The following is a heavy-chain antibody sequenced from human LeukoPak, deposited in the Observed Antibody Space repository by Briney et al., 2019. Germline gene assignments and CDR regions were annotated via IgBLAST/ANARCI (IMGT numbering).Heavy chain of an antibody. D-gene: IGHD6-13*01. CDR2: ISGSGGST. CDR1: GFTFSSYA. V-gene: IGHV3-23*01. CDR3: ARAVPAPGTPENAFDI. J-gene: IGHJ3*02. Sequence: GGSLRLSCAASGFTFSSYAMSWVRQAPGKGLEWVSAISGSGGSTYYADSVKGPLTISRDNSQSTLYLHMNSLSTEDTALYYCARAVPAPGTPENAFDIWGQGTLVTVSS.